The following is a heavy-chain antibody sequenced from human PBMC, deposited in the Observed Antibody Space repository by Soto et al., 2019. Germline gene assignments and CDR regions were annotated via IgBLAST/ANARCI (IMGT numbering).Heavy chain of an antibody. CDR1: GFSLTTTDMG. V-gene: IGHV2-5*02. J-gene: IGHJ4*02. D-gene: IGHD2-21*02. Sequence: QITLKESGPPLVRPAQTLTLTCTFSGFSLTTTDMGVAWIRQPPGKALEWLALIYWDDDKRYNPSLKNRLATPRDTSKDRVILQINTITPEDTGPYSGHHPGDCDLRGFAHGGPGTLCTVSS. CDR3: HHPGDCDLRGFAH. CDR2: IYWDDDK.